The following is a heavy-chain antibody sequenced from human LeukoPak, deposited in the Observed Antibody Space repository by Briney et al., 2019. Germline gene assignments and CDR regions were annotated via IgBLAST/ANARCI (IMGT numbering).Heavy chain of an antibody. Sequence: SVKVSCKASGGTFSSYAISWVRQAPGQGLEWMGRIIPILGIANYAQKFQGRVTITADKSTSTAYMELSSLRSEDTAAYYCARVYCSSTSCRLDYWGQGTLVTVSS. J-gene: IGHJ4*02. CDR3: ARVYCSSTSCRLDY. D-gene: IGHD2-2*01. V-gene: IGHV1-69*04. CDR2: IIPILGIA. CDR1: GGTFSSYA.